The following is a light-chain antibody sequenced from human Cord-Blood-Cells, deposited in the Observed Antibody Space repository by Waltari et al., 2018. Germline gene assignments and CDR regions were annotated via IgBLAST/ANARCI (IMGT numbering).Light chain of an antibody. CDR1: QCVSSN. J-gene: IGKJ5*01. CDR2: GAS. CDR3: QQYNNWPIT. V-gene: IGKV3-15*01. Sequence: EIVMTKSLATLSVFPGERATISCRASQCVSSNLAWYQQKPGQAPRLLIYGASTRATGIPARFSGSGSGTEFTLTISSLQSEDFAVYYCQQYNNWPITFGQGTRLEIK.